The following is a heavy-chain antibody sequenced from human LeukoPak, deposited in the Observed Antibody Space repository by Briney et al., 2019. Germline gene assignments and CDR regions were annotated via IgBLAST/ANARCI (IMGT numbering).Heavy chain of an antibody. CDR3: AKGAELRFLEWLSNPKYYFDF. Sequence: GGSLRLSCAASGFTFSSYAMSWVRQAPGKGVEWVSPISGSGGITYYADSAKGRFTISRDNSKNTLYLQMNSLRAEDQAVYYCAKGAELRFLEWLSNPKYYFDFWGQGTLVTVSS. J-gene: IGHJ4*02. D-gene: IGHD3-3*01. CDR2: ISGSGGIT. CDR1: GFTFSSYA. V-gene: IGHV3-23*01.